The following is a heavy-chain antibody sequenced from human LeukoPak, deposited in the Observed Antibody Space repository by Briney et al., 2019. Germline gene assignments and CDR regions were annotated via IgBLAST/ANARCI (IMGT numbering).Heavy chain of an antibody. V-gene: IGHV1-8*01. D-gene: IGHD3-3*01. J-gene: IGHJ6*02. Sequence: GASVTVSCKASGYTFTSYDIHWVRQATGQGLEWMGWMNPNSGNTGYAQKFQGRVTMTRNTSISTAYMELSSLRSEDTAVYYCARAKSYYDFWSGTPYYYYYGMDVWGQGTTVTVSS. CDR1: GYTFTSYD. CDR3: ARAKSYYDFWSGTPYYYYYGMDV. CDR2: MNPNSGNT.